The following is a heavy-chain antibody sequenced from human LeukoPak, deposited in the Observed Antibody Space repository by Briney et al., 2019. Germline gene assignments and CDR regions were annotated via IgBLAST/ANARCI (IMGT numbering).Heavy chain of an antibody. CDR3: AKPYYYGSRSYMDY. CDR1: GFTVSSYG. V-gene: IGHV3-30*18. CDR2: ISYDGSNT. J-gene: IGHJ4*02. Sequence: GGSLRLSCAASGFTVSSYGMNWVRQAPGKGLEWVAVISYDGSNTYYADSVKGRFIISRDNSKNMLYLQMNSLRAEDTAVYYCAKPYYYGSRSYMDYWGQGTLVTVSS. D-gene: IGHD3-10*01.